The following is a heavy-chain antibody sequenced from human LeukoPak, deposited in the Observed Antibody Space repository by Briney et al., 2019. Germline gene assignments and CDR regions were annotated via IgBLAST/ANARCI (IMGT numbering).Heavy chain of an antibody. CDR3: ARAHFGDSSGYAFDY. D-gene: IGHD3-22*01. Sequence: GASVKVSCKASGGTFSSYAISWVRQAPGQGLGWMGRIIPIFGTANYAQKFQGRVTITTDESTSTAYMELSSLRSEDTAVYYCARAHFGDSSGYAFDYWGQGTLVTVSS. CDR1: GGTFSSYA. CDR2: IIPIFGTA. J-gene: IGHJ4*02. V-gene: IGHV1-69*05.